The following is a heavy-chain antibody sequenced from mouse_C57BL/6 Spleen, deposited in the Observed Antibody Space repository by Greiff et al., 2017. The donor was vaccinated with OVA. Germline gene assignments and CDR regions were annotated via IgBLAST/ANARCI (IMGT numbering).Heavy chain of an antibody. CDR1: GYTFTSYW. CDR2: IYPGSGST. CDR3: ARRGYDYGYFDV. V-gene: IGHV1-55*01. J-gene: IGHJ1*03. Sequence: VQLQQPGAELVKPGASVKMSCKASGYTFTSYWITWVKQRPGQGLEWIGDIYPGSGSTNYNEKCKSKATLTVDTSSSTAYMQLSSLTSEDSAVYYCARRGYDYGYFDVWGTGTTVTVSS. D-gene: IGHD2-3*01.